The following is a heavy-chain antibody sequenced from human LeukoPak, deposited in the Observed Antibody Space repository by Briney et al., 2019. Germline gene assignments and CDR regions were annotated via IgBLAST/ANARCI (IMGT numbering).Heavy chain of an antibody. J-gene: IGHJ4*02. CDR1: GFIFSSYA. D-gene: IGHD3-22*01. V-gene: IGHV3-30*04. CDR2: ISYDGSDK. Sequence: GRPLRLSCAASGFIFSSYAIHWVRQAPGKGLEWVAVISYDGSDKDYADSVKGRFTISRDNSKNTLYLQMNSLRPGDTAVYYCARNLYHYDSTNYLFDYWGQGTPVTVSS. CDR3: ARNLYHYDSTNYLFDY.